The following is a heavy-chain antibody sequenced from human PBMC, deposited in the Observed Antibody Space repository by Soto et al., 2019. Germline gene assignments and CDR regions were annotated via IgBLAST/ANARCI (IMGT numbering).Heavy chain of an antibody. CDR1: GFTFSRYT. Sequence: EVQLVESGGGLVQPGGSLRLSCIASGFTFSRYTMNWVRQAPGKGLEWVSYISRSGSFIYYADSVKGRFTISRDNAKNSLYLQLDSLRDEDTAVYYCAGGVNVGVYQYYPMDVWGQGTTVTVSS. D-gene: IGHD2-8*02. V-gene: IGHV3-48*02. CDR2: ISRSGSFI. CDR3: AGGVNVGVYQYYPMDV. J-gene: IGHJ6*02.